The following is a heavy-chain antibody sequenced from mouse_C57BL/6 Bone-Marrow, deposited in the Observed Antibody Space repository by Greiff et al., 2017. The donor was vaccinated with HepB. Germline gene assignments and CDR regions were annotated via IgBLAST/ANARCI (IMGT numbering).Heavy chain of an antibody. Sequence: QVQLQQPGAELVKPGASVKLSCKASGYTFTSYWMQWVKQRPGQGLEWIGEIDPSDSYTNYNQKFKGKATLTVDTSSSTAYMQLSSLTSEDSAVYYCARAYYGNLWYFDYWGQGTTLTVSS. J-gene: IGHJ2*01. CDR2: IDPSDSYT. D-gene: IGHD2-10*01. CDR3: ARAYYGNLWYFDY. CDR1: GYTFTSYW. V-gene: IGHV1-50*01.